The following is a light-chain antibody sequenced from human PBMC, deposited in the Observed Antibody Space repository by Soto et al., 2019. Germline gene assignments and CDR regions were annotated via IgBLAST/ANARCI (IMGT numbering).Light chain of an antibody. J-gene: IGKJ2*01. Sequence: EIVMTQSPATLSMSPGERATLSSRASRSVSSNLAWYQQTPGQAPRLLIDGASIRATGIPARFSGSGSGTEFTLTISSLQSEDFAVYYCQHYNNWTPTFGQGTSLDIK. CDR1: RSVSSN. V-gene: IGKV3-15*01. CDR3: QHYNNWTPT. CDR2: GAS.